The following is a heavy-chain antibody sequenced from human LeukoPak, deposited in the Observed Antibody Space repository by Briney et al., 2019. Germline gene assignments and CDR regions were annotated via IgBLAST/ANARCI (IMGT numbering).Heavy chain of an antibody. D-gene: IGHD6-13*01. CDR3: ARQIAAAGRDRHYYGMDV. J-gene: IGHJ6*02. CDR1: GGSISSYY. CDR2: IYYSGST. Sequence: KPSETLSLTCTVSGGSISSYYWSWIRQPPGKGLEWIGYIYYSGSTNYNPSLKSRVTISVDTSKNQFSLKLSSVTAEDTAVYYCARQIAAAGRDRHYYGMDVWGQGTTVTVSS. V-gene: IGHV4-59*08.